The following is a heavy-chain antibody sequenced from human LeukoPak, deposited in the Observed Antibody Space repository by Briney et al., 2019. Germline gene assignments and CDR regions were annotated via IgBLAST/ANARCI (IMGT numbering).Heavy chain of an antibody. V-gene: IGHV5-51*01. Sequence: AGESLKISCKGSGYSFTSYWIGWVRQMPGKGLEWMGIIYPGDSDTRYSPSFQGQVTISADKSISTAYLQWSSLKASDTAMYYCARHLYTAMANDAFDIWGQGTMVTVSS. J-gene: IGHJ3*02. D-gene: IGHD5-18*01. CDR3: ARHLYTAMANDAFDI. CDR1: GYSFTSYW. CDR2: IYPGDSDT.